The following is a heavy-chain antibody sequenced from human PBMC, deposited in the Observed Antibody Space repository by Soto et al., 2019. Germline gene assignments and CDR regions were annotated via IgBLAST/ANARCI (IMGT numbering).Heavy chain of an antibody. Sequence: EVQLLESGGGLVQPGGSLRLSCAASGFTFSSYAMSWVRQAPGKGLEWVSAISGSGGSTYYADSGKGRFTISRDNSKNTLYLQMNSLRAEDTAVFYCAKDRVPYYAWYFDLWGRGTLVTVSS. CDR2: ISGSGGST. CDR3: AKDRVPYYAWYFDL. D-gene: IGHD1-26*01. J-gene: IGHJ2*01. CDR1: GFTFSSYA. V-gene: IGHV3-23*01.